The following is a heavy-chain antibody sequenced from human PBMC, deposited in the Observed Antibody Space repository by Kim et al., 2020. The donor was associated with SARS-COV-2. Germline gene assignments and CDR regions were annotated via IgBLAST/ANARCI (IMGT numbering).Heavy chain of an antibody. CDR3: AKAQKQWPVFPFDY. V-gene: IGHV3-23*01. Sequence: ADSGTGRSTIARDNSKNTLYLQTNSLRAEDTAVYYCAKAQKQWPVFPFDYWGQGTLVTVSS. J-gene: IGHJ4*02. D-gene: IGHD6-19*01.